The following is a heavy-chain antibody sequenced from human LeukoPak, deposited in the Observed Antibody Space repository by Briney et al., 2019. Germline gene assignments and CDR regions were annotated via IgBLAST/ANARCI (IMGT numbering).Heavy chain of an antibody. Sequence: PSETLSLTCAVYGGSFSGYYGSWIRQPPGKGLEWIGEINHSGSTNYNPSLKSRVTISVDTSKNQFSLKLSSVTAADTAVYYCARGRMVRGVNFDYWGQGTLVTVSP. CDR3: ARGRMVRGVNFDY. V-gene: IGHV4-34*01. D-gene: IGHD3-10*01. CDR1: GGSFSGYY. J-gene: IGHJ4*02. CDR2: INHSGST.